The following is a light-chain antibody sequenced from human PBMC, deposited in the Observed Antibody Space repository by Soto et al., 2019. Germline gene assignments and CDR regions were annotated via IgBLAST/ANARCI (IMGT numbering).Light chain of an antibody. CDR3: QQYGSSELT. CDR1: QGIRSA. J-gene: IGKJ4*01. Sequence: AIQLTQSPSSLSASVGDRVTITCRASQGIRSALGWYQQKPGKVPKLLIYAASTLQSGVPSRFSGSGFGTDFTLTINSLQPEDFATYYCQQYGSSELTFGGGTKVEIK. V-gene: IGKV1-6*01. CDR2: AAS.